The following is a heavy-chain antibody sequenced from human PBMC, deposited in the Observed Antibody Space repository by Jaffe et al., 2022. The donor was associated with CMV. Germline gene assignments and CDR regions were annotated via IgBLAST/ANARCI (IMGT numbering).Heavy chain of an antibody. J-gene: IGHJ6*03. Sequence: QVQLQQWGAGLLKPSETLSLTCAVYGGSFSGYYWSWIRQPPGKGLEWIGEINHSGSTNYNPSLKSRVTISVDTSKNQFSLKLSSVTAADTAVYYCARGDSGWYLGKGYYYYYMDVWGKGTTVTVSS. V-gene: IGHV4-34*01. D-gene: IGHD6-19*01. CDR1: GGSFSGYY. CDR2: INHSGST. CDR3: ARGDSGWYLGKGYYYYYMDV.